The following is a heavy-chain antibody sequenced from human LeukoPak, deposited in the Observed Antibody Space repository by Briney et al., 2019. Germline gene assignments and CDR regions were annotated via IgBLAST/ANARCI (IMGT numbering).Heavy chain of an antibody. CDR3: AREEVPAASLDY. CDR1: GFTFSSYG. V-gene: IGHV3-33*01. Sequence: GRSLRLSCAASGFTFSSYGMHWVRQAPGKGLEWVAVIWYDGSNKYYADSVKGRFTISRGNSKNTLYLQMNSLRAEDTAVYYCAREEVPAASLDYWGQGTLVTVSS. D-gene: IGHD2-2*01. CDR2: IWYDGSNK. J-gene: IGHJ4*02.